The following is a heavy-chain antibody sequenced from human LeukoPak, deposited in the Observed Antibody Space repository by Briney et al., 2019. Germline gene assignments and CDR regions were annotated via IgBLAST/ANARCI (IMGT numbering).Heavy chain of an antibody. CDR3: ARGRWLQCYFDY. Sequence: SETLSLTCAVYGGSFSGYYWSWIRQPPGKGLEWIGEINHSGSTNYNPSLKSRVTISVDMSKNQFSLKLSSVTAADTAVYYCARGRWLQCYFDYWGQGTLVTVSS. D-gene: IGHD5-24*01. V-gene: IGHV4-34*01. CDR1: GGSFSGYY. J-gene: IGHJ4*02. CDR2: INHSGST.